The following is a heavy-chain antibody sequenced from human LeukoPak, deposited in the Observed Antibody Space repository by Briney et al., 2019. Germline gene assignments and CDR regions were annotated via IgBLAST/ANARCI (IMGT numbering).Heavy chain of an antibody. Sequence: GASVKVSCKASGYTFTGYYMHWVRQAPGQGLEWMGRINPNSGGTNYAQKFQGRVTMTRDTSISTAYMELSRLRSDDTAVYYCARVALSTFYDSSGYHFDYWGQGTLVTVSS. V-gene: IGHV1-2*06. CDR3: ARVALSTFYDSSGYHFDY. CDR2: INPNSGGT. CDR1: GYTFTGYY. J-gene: IGHJ4*02. D-gene: IGHD3-22*01.